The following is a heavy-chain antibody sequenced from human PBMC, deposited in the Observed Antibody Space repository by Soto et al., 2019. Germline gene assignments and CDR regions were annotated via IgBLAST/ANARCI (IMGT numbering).Heavy chain of an antibody. V-gene: IGHV1-69*02. CDR3: ATMYGDNPGFDY. J-gene: IGHJ4*02. Sequence: QVQLVQSGAEVKKPWSSVKVSCKASGGTFSSYTISWVRQAPGQGLEWMGRIIPILGIANYAQKFQGRVTITADKSTSTAYMELSSLRSEDTAVYYCATMYGDNPGFDYWGQGTLVTVSS. CDR2: IIPILGIA. D-gene: IGHD4-17*01. CDR1: GGTFSSYT.